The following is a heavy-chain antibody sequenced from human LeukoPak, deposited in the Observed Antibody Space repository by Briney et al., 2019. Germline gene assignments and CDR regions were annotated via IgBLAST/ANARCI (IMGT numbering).Heavy chain of an antibody. J-gene: IGHJ4*02. V-gene: IGHV3-53*01. CDR3: AGAYYYESSGYFYFDY. Sequence: GGSLRLSCAASGFTVSSNYMTWVRQAPGKGLEWVSDIYSGGSTYCADSVKGRFTISRDNSKNTMYLQMNNLRAEDTAVYYCAGAYYYESSGYFYFDYWGQGTLVTVSS. D-gene: IGHD3-22*01. CDR1: GFTVSSNY. CDR2: IYSGGST.